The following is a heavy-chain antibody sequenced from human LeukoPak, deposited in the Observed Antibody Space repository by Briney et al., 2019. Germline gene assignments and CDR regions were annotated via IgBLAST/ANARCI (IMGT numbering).Heavy chain of an antibody. CDR3: ASALSSGWYGFMYYFDY. Sequence: SETLSLTCTVSGGSISSGSYYWSWIRQPAGKGLEWIGRIYTSGSTNYNPSLKSRVTISVDTSKNQFSLKLSSVTAADTAVYYCASALSSGWYGFMYYFDYWGQGTLVTVSS. V-gene: IGHV4-61*02. CDR1: GGSISSGSYY. CDR2: IYTSGST. J-gene: IGHJ4*02. D-gene: IGHD6-19*01.